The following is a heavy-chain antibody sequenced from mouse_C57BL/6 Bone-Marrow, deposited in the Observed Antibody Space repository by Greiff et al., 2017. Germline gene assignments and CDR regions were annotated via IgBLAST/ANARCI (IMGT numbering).Heavy chain of an antibody. CDR3: ERSRSVYDDDGYAMDY. CDR2: INPSNGGT. CDR1: GYTFTSYW. D-gene: IGHD2-4*01. J-gene: IGHJ4*01. Sequence: QVQLQQPGTELVPPGASVTLSCKASGYTFTSYWMHWVQQRPGQGLEWIGNINPSNGGTNYNAKFTSKATLTVDKSSSTAYMQLSSLTSEDSAVYYCERSRSVYDDDGYAMDYWGQGTAVTVTS. V-gene: IGHV1-53*01.